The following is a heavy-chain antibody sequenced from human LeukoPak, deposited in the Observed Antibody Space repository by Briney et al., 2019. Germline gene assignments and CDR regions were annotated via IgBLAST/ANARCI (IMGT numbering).Heavy chain of an antibody. D-gene: IGHD2-2*01. CDR3: AREGIVVVPAAITWDDAFDI. CDR2: IKQDGSEK. CDR1: GFTFSSYW. J-gene: IGHJ3*02. Sequence: GGSLRLSCAASGFTFSSYWMSWVRQAPGKGLEWVANIKQDGSEKYYVDSVKGRFTISRDNAKNSLYLQMNSLRAEDTAVYYCAREGIVVVPAAITWDDAFDIWGQGTMVTVSS. V-gene: IGHV3-7*01.